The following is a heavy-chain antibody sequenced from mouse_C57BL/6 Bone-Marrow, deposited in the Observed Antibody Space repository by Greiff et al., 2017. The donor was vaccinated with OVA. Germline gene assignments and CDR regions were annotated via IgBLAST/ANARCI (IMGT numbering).Heavy chain of an antibody. J-gene: IGHJ3*01. Sequence: EVKLVESGGGLVKPKGSLKLSCAASGFSFNTYAMNWVRQAPGKGLEWVARIRSKSNNYATYYADSVKDRFTISRDDSESMLYLQMNNLITEDTAMYYCVRHGSSGYVWFAYWGQGTLVTVSA. V-gene: IGHV10-1*01. D-gene: IGHD3-2*02. CDR1: GFSFNTYA. CDR2: IRSKSNNYAT. CDR3: VRHGSSGYVWFAY.